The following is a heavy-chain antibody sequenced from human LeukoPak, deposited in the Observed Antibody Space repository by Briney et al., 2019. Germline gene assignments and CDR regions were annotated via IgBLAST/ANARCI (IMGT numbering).Heavy chain of an antibody. CDR1: GYTFTGYY. CDR3: ARGGNDFWLLGYFDY. D-gene: IGHD3-3*01. CDR2: INPNSGGT. J-gene: IGHJ4*02. V-gene: IGHV1-2*02. Sequence: ASVKVSCKASGYTFTGYYMHWVRQAPGQGLEWMGWINPNSGGTNYAQKFQGRVTMTRDTSISTAYMELSRLRSDDTAVYYCARGGNDFWLLGYFDYWGQGTLVTVSS.